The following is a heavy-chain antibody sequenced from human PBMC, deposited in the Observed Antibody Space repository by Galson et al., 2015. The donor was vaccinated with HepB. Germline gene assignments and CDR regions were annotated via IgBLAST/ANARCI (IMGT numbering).Heavy chain of an antibody. CDR1: GFTFSDYN. CDR3: AGAFDI. CDR2: ISSSSSTI. Sequence: SLRLSCAASGFTFSDYNMNWVRQAPGKGLEWVSYISSSSSTIYYADSVKGRFTISRDNAKNSLYLQMNSLRAEDTAVYYCAGAFDIWGPGTLVTASP. V-gene: IGHV3-48*01. J-gene: IGHJ3*02.